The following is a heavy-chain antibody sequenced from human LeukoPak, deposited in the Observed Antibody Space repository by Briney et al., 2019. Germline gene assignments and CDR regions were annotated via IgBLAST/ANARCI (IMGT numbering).Heavy chain of an antibody. CDR3: ARDQPDYDILSGYYPLDY. V-gene: IGHV3-21*01. CDR2: ISSSSSYI. J-gene: IGHJ4*02. Sequence: GGSLRLSGAAAGFAFNTYSMNWVRQAPGKGLEWVSSISSSSSYIYYADSVKGRFTVSRDNAKNSLYLQMNSLRAEDTAVYYCARDQPDYDILSGYYPLDYWGQGTLVTVSS. CDR1: GFAFNTYS. D-gene: IGHD3-9*01.